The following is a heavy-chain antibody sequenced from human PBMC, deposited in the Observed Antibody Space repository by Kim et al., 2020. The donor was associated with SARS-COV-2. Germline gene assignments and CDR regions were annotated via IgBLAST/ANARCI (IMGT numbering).Heavy chain of an antibody. V-gene: IGHV1-18*01. Sequence: QKLQGRVTMTTDTSTSTAYMELRSLRSDDTAVYYCARGGGYYDNRNWFDPWGQGTLVTVSS. D-gene: IGHD3-22*01. J-gene: IGHJ5*02. CDR3: ARGGGYYDNRNWFDP.